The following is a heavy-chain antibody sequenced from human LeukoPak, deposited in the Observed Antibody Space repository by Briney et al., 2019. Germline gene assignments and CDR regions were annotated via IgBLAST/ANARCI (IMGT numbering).Heavy chain of an antibody. CDR3: ARDQTQDYYYYYGMDV. V-gene: IGHV1-18*01. Sequence: GASVKVSCKASGYTFTSYGISWVRQAPGQGLEWMGWISAYNGNTNYAQKLQGRVTMTTDTSTSTAYMELSSLRSEDTAVYYCARDQTQDYYYYYGMDVWGQGTTVTVSS. CDR1: GYTFTSYG. CDR2: ISAYNGNT. J-gene: IGHJ6*02.